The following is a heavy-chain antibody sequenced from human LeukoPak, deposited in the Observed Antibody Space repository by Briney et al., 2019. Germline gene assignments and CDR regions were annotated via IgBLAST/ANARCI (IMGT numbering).Heavy chain of an antibody. CDR2: ISSSSSYI. Sequence: GGSLRLSCAASGFTFSSYSMNWVRQAPGKGLEWVSSISSSSSYIYYADSVKGRFTISRDNAKNSLYLQMNSLRAEDTAVYYCARDAVLRYFDWLPTGGYYYGTDVWGQGTTVTVSS. D-gene: IGHD3-9*01. CDR1: GFTFSSYS. V-gene: IGHV3-21*01. CDR3: ARDAVLRYFDWLPTGGYYYGTDV. J-gene: IGHJ6*02.